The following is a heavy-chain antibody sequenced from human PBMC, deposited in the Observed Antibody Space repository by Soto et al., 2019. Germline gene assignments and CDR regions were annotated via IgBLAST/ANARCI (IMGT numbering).Heavy chain of an antibody. J-gene: IGHJ3*02. V-gene: IGHV1-2*04. D-gene: IGHD5-12*01. CDR3: ARDFGQIRDEYSGYENAFDI. CDR1: GYTFTGYY. Sequence: QVQLVQSGAEVKKPGASVKVSCKASGYTFTGYYMHWVRQAPGQGLEWMGWINPNSGGTNYAQQFQGWVTMTRDTSISTAYMELSRLRSDDTAVYYCARDFGQIRDEYSGYENAFDIWGQGTMVTVSS. CDR2: INPNSGGT.